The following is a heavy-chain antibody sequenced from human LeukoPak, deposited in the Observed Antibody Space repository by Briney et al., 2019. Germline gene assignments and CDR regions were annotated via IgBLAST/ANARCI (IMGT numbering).Heavy chain of an antibody. CDR1: GFTFRSYW. D-gene: IGHD3-3*01. CDR2: IKQDGSEK. Sequence: GGSLRLSCAASGFTFRSYWMTWVRQAPGKGLGWVADIKQDGSEKYYVDSVRGRFTISGDNAKNSVYLQMNSLRAEDTGVYYCSWSAEADWGQGTLVTVSS. CDR3: SWSAEAD. V-gene: IGHV3-7*01. J-gene: IGHJ4*02.